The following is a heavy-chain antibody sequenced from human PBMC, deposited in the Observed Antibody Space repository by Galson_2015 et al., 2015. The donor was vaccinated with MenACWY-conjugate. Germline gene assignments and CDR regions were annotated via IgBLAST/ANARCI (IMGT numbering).Heavy chain of an antibody. D-gene: IGHD2-21*01. J-gene: IGHJ4*02. CDR2: LSSSSSYI. CDR1: GFTFSSYR. Sequence: SLRLSCAASGFTFSSYRMNWVRQAPGKGLEWVSSLSSSSSYIYYADSVKARFTISRDNAKNSLYLQMNSLRAEYTAVYYCAREGDGCYLDDWGQGTLVTVSS. V-gene: IGHV3-21*01. CDR3: AREGDGCYLDD.